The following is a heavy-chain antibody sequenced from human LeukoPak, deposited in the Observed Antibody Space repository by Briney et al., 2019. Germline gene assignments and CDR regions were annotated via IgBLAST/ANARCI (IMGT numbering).Heavy chain of an antibody. J-gene: IGHJ4*02. Sequence: ASVKVSCKASGYDFFSNGMNWVRQAPGQGLEWMGWINTYTGKPTYAQGFTGRLVFSLDTSVTSAYLLITSLKTDDTALYYCAAAVASISGFDSWGQGTLVTVSS. D-gene: IGHD5-12*01. CDR1: GYDFFSNG. CDR2: INTYTGKP. V-gene: IGHV7-4-1*02. CDR3: AAAVASISGFDS.